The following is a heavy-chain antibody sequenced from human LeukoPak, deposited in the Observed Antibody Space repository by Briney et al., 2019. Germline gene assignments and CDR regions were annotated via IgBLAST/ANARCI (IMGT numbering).Heavy chain of an antibody. V-gene: IGHV3-23*01. J-gene: IGHJ3*01. CDR2: ISGPGPST. D-gene: IGHD5-24*01. CDR3: PKEEMAHAFDL. Sequence: QPGGSLRLSCAASGFSFRRYAMNWVRQAPGRGLEWVAVISGPGPSTVYADSVKGRFTISRDNSKNTLFLQLDSLRVEDTAIYYCPKEEMAHAFDLWGQGTMVTVSS. CDR1: GFSFRRYA.